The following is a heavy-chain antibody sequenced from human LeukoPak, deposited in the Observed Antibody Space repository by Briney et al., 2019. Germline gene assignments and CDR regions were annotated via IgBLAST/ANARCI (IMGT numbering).Heavy chain of an antibody. CDR1: GFTFTSNW. V-gene: IGHV3-7*01. D-gene: IGHD2-8*02. Sequence: GGSLRLSCAASGFTFTSNWMSWVRQAPGKGLEWVANIKQDGSDKYYVDSVKGRFTISRDNAKSSLYLQMNSLRDEDTAVYYCTRETWSIGNWGQGTLVTVSS. CDR3: TRETWSIGN. J-gene: IGHJ4*02. CDR2: IKQDGSDK.